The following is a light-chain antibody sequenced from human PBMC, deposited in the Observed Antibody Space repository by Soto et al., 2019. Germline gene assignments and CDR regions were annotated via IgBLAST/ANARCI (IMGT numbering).Light chain of an antibody. CDR1: SSDVGSYNL. Sequence: QSVLTQPASVSASPGQSITIPCTGTSSDVGSYNLVSWFQQHPGKVPKLLIYEGTKRPSGLSDRFSGSKSGNTASLTIPGLQAEDEADYYCYSYAGKNLYVFGTGTKVTVL. CDR3: YSYAGKNLYV. J-gene: IGLJ1*01. CDR2: EGT. V-gene: IGLV2-23*01.